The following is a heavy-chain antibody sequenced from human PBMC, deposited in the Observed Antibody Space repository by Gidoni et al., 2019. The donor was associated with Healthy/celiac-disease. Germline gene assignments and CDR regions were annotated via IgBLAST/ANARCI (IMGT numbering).Heavy chain of an antibody. D-gene: IGHD2-2*01. CDR1: GYTFPSYY. J-gene: IGHJ5*02. V-gene: IGHV1-46*01. CDR2: INPSGGRT. CDR3: ARNRRGYCSSTSCYKGRVAWFDP. Sequence: QVQLVQSGAEVKKPGASVKVSCKASGYTFPSYYIHWVRPAPGQGLEWMGIINPSGGRTSYAQKCQGRVTMTRDTSTSTVDMELSSLRSEDTAVYYCARNRRGYCSSTSCYKGRVAWFDPWGQGTLVTVSS.